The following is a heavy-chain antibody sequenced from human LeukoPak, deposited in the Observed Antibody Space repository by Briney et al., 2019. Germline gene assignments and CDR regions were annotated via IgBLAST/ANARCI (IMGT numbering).Heavy chain of an antibody. Sequence: GASVKVSCKASGYTFTSYGISWVRQAPGQGLEWMGWISAYNGYTNYAQKLQGRVTMTTDTSTSTAYMELRSLRSDDTAVYYCARVTMVRGVIFGGNWFDPWGQGTLVTVSS. V-gene: IGHV1-18*01. CDR2: ISAYNGYT. D-gene: IGHD3-10*01. CDR3: ARVTMVRGVIFGGNWFDP. J-gene: IGHJ5*02. CDR1: GYTFTSYG.